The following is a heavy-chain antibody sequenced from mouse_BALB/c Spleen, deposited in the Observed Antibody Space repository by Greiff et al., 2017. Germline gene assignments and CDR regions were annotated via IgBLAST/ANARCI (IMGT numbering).Heavy chain of an antibody. V-gene: IGHV1-87*01. CDR2: IYPGDGDT. CDR1: GYTFTSYW. Sequence: QVQLQQSGAELARPGASVKLSCKASGYTFTSYWMQWVKQRPGQGLEWIGAIYPGDGDTRYTQKFKGKATLTADKSSSTAYMQLSSLASEDSAVYYCARPSSSLHYAMDYWGQGTSVTVSS. J-gene: IGHJ4*01. CDR3: ARPSSSLHYAMDY. D-gene: IGHD1-2*01.